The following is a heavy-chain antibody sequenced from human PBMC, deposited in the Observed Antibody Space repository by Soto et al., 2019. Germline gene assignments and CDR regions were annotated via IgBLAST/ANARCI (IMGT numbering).Heavy chain of an antibody. CDR2: IYFSGST. V-gene: IGHV4-59*01. CDR3: ARAWAVPGSHWGD. CDR1: GDSMNPYY. Sequence: SSETLSLTCTVSGDSMNPYYWSWIRQPPGKGLEWIGYIYFSGSTNFNPSLKSRVTISLGTSKRQLFLKLSSVTAADTAVYYCARAWAVPGSHWGDWGRGTLVTVS. D-gene: IGHD6-19*01. J-gene: IGHJ4*02.